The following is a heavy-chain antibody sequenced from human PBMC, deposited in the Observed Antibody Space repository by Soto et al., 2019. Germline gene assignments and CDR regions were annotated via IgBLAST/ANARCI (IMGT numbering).Heavy chain of an antibody. Sequence: SETLSLTCTVSGGSISSSSYYWGWIRQPPGKGLEWIGSIYYSGSTYYNPSLKSRVTISVDTSKNQFSLKLSSVTAADTAVYYCARQGGDPYGDYPYYYYYMDVWGKGTTVTVSS. CDR3: ARQGGDPYGDYPYYYYYMDV. CDR2: IYYSGST. J-gene: IGHJ6*03. D-gene: IGHD4-17*01. V-gene: IGHV4-39*01. CDR1: GGSISSSSYY.